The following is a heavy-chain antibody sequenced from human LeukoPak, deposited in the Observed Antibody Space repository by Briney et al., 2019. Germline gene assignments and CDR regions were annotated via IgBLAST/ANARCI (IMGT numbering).Heavy chain of an antibody. V-gene: IGHV3-23*01. J-gene: IGHJ4*02. CDR1: GFTFSSYA. Sequence: GGSLRLSCAASGFTFSSYAMSWVRQAPGKGLEWFSDISGSGGSTYYADSVKGRFTISRDNSKNTLYLQRYRRRAEDTEVSDSANIVGATAHDYGARGARVSVSS. CDR2: ISGSGGST. D-gene: IGHD1-26*01. CDR3: ANIVGATAHDY.